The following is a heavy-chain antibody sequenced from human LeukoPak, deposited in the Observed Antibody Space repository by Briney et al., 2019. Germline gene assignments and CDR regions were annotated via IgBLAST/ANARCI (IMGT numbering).Heavy chain of an antibody. CDR3: ARQNDFRLDY. D-gene: IGHD3-3*01. J-gene: IGHJ4*02. Sequence: GESLKISCKGSGYSFTSYWIGWVRQMPGKGLEWMGIIYPGDSDTRYSPSLQGQVAISVDTSIGTAYLQWSSLKASDTAIYYCARQNDFRLDYWGQGTLVTVSS. V-gene: IGHV5-51*01. CDR1: GYSFTSYW. CDR2: IYPGDSDT.